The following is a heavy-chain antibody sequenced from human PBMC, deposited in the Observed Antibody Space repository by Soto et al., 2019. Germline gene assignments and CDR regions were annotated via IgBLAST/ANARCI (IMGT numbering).Heavy chain of an antibody. Sequence: NPSETLSLTCTVSGASVSSGSYYWSWIRQPPGKGLEWIGYIYYSGSANYNPSLKSRVTISVDTSKNQFSLKLSSVTAADTAVYYCARVRYGEPYYFDYWGQGTLVTVSS. D-gene: IGHD4-17*01. J-gene: IGHJ4*02. V-gene: IGHV4-61*01. CDR2: IYYSGSA. CDR3: ARVRYGEPYYFDY. CDR1: GASVSSGSYY.